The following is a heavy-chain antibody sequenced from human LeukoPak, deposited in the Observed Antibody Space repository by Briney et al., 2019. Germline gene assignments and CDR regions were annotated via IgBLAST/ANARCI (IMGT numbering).Heavy chain of an antibody. Sequence: GGSLRLSCAASGFTFSSYAMSWVRQAPGKGLEWVSAISGSGGSTYYADSVKSRFTISRDNSKNTLYLQMNSLRAEDTAVYYCAKDHGAARHGYWGQGTLVTVSS. CDR3: AKDHGAARHGY. V-gene: IGHV3-23*01. D-gene: IGHD6-6*01. J-gene: IGHJ4*02. CDR2: ISGSGGST. CDR1: GFTFSSYA.